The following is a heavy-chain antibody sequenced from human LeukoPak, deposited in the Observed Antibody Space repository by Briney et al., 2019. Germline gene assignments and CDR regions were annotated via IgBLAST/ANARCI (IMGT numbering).Heavy chain of an antibody. CDR1: GGSISSGDYY. CDR2: IYYSGST. V-gene: IGHV4-30-4*01. J-gene: IGHJ6*02. CDR3: ARDSGWYRGYYYYGMDV. Sequence: SETLSLTCTVSGGSISSGDYYWSWIRQPPGKGLEWIGYIYYSGSTYYNPSLKSRVTISVDTSKNQFSLKLSSVTAADTAVYYCARDSGWYRGYYYYGMDVWGQGTTVTVSS. D-gene: IGHD6-19*01.